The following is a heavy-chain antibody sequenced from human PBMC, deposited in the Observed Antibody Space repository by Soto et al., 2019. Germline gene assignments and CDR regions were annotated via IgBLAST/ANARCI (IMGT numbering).Heavy chain of an antibody. V-gene: IGHV1-18*01. CDR2: ISAYNGNT. Sequence: QVQLVQSGAEVKKPGASVKVSCKASGYTFTSYGISWVRQAPGQGLEWMGWISAYNGNTNYAQKLQGRVTMTTDTSTTTAYMELRSLRSDDTAVYYCARLPGGGYCRTTSCLRYGMDVWGQGTTVTVSS. D-gene: IGHD2-2*01. J-gene: IGHJ6*02. CDR3: ARLPGGGYCRTTSCLRYGMDV. CDR1: GYTFTSYG.